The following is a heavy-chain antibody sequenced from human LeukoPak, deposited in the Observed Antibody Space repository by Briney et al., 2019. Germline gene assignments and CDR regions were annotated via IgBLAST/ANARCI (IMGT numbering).Heavy chain of an antibody. V-gene: IGHV3-23*01. CDR3: ATAIVGAPGY. CDR2: ISGSGGST. J-gene: IGHJ4*02. Sequence: HPGGSLRLSCAASGFTFSSYAMSWVRQTPGKGLEWVSAISGSGGSTYYADSVKGRFTISRDNSKNTLYLQMNSLRAEDTAVYYCATAIVGAPGYWGQGTLVTVSS. CDR1: GFTFSSYA. D-gene: IGHD1-26*01.